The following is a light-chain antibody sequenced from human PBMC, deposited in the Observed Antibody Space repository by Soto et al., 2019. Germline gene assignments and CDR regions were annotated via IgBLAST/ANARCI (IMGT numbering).Light chain of an antibody. CDR2: GAS. CDR3: QQYGSSPRT. J-gene: IGKJ1*01. CDR1: QTISSSY. V-gene: IGKV3-20*01. Sequence: EIVLTQSPGTLSLSPGERATLSCRASQTISSSYLAWYQQKPGQAPRLLIYGASSRATGIPYRFSGSGSGTDFTLTSSRLGPEDFAVYYCQQYGSSPRTFGQGTKLEIK.